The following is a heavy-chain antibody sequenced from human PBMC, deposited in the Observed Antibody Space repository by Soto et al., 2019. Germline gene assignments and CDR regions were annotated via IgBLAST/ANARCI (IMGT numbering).Heavy chain of an antibody. V-gene: IGHV1-2*02. D-gene: IGHD2-2*01. CDR3: ARAHIVVVPAAAYYFDY. Sequence: ASVKVSCKASGYTFTGYYMHWVRQAPGQGLEWMGWINPNSGGTNYAQKFQGRVTMTRDTSISTAYMELSRLRSDDTAVHYCARAHIVVVPAAAYYFDYWGQGTLVTVSS. CDR2: INPNSGGT. CDR1: GYTFTGYY. J-gene: IGHJ4*02.